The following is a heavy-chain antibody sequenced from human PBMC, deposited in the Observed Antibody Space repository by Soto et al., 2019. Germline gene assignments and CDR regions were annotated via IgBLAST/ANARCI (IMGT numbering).Heavy chain of an antibody. V-gene: IGHV3-74*01. D-gene: IGHD2-2*01. CDR1: GFTFSTSW. CDR2: ISPDGSDA. CDR3: ASLDSALPVVPAVVQDF. Sequence: EVQLVESGGALVQPGGPLRLSCEASGFTFSTSWMNWIRQVPGKGLVWVSRISPDGSDASYADSVQGRFTVSRDNAKNMLFLQMNSLRAEDTAIYYCASLDSALPVVPAVVQDFRGRGTLVTVSS. J-gene: IGHJ4*02.